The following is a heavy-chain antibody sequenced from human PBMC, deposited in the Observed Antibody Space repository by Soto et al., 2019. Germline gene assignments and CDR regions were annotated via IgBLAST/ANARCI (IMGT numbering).Heavy chain of an antibody. D-gene: IGHD4-17*01. CDR3: ARDSTVTTSQRDY. CDR2: VWYDGSNK. V-gene: IGHV3-33*01. CDR1: GFTFSSYG. J-gene: IGHJ4*02. Sequence: QVQLVESGGGVVQPGRSLRLSCAASGFTFSSYGMHWVRQAPGKGLEWVAVVWYDGSNKYYADSVKGRFTISRDNSKNTLYLQMNSLRAEDKAVYYCARDSTVTTSQRDYWGQGTLVTVSS.